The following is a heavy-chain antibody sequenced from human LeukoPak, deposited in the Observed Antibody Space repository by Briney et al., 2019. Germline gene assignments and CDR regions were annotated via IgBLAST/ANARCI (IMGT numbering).Heavy chain of an antibody. Sequence: GGSLRLSCAASGFTFSSYSMNWVRQAPGKGLEWVSSISTSSDYIYYADSVKGRFTISRDNAQNSLSLQMNSLRAEDTAVYYCARDLYSGISDYWGQGTLVTVSS. V-gene: IGHV3-21*01. J-gene: IGHJ4*02. D-gene: IGHD5-12*01. CDR2: ISTSSDYI. CDR3: ARDLYSGISDY. CDR1: GFTFSSYS.